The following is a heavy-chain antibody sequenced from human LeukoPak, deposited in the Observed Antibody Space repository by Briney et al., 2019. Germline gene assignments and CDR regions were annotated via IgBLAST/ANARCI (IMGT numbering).Heavy chain of an antibody. CDR2: IYHSGST. D-gene: IGHD2-21*01. V-gene: IGHV4-30-2*01. CDR3: ARDGERGGAAFDI. CDR1: GGSISSGGYS. J-gene: IGHJ3*02. Sequence: PSETLSLTCAVSGGSISSGGYSWSWIRQPPGKGLEWIGYIYHSGSTYYNPSLKSRVTISVDRSKNQFSLKLSSVTAADTAVYYCARDGERGGAAFDIWGQGTMVTVSS.